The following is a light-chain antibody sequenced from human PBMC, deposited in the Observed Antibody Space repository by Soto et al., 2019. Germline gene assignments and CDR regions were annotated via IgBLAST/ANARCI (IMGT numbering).Light chain of an antibody. V-gene: IGLV2-14*01. J-gene: IGLJ2*01. CDR3: SSYTSSRGV. CDR2: EVS. CDR1: SSDVGGYNF. Sequence: QSALTQPASVSGSPGQSITISCTGTSSDVGGYNFVSRYQQRPGKAPKLMIYEVSNRPSGVSNRFSGSKSGNTASLTISGLQAEDEADYYCSSYTSSRGVFGGGTKLTVL.